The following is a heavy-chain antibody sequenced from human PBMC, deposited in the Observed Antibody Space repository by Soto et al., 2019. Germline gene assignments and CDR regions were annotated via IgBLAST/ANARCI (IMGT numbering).Heavy chain of an antibody. V-gene: IGHV1-46*03. Sequence: ASVKVSCKASGYTFTSYYMHWVRQAPGQGLEWMGIINPSGGSTSYAQKFQGRVTMTRDTSTSTVYMELSSLRSEDTAVYYCARSLEVATSHTGGNYFDYWGQGTLVTVSS. CDR2: INPSGGST. CDR1: GYTFTSYY. D-gene: IGHD5-12*01. CDR3: ARSLEVATSHTGGNYFDY. J-gene: IGHJ4*02.